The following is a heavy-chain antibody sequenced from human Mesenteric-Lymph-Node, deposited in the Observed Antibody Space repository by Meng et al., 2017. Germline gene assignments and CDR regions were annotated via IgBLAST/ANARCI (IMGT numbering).Heavy chain of an antibody. CDR2: IYTSGST. CDR3: ARDGIAAAGGYFDY. CDR1: GGSISSYY. Sequence: SETLSLTCTVSGGSISSYYWSWIRQPAGKGLEWIGRIYTSGSTNYNPSLKSRVTMSVDTSKNQFSLKLSSVTPEDTAVYYCARDGIAAAGGYFDYWGQGTLVTVSS. J-gene: IGHJ4*02. V-gene: IGHV4-4*07. D-gene: IGHD6-13*01.